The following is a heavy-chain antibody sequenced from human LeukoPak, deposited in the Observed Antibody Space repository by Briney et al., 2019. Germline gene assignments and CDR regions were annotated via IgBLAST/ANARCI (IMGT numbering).Heavy chain of an antibody. CDR3: ARDRSAAAGGMDV. V-gene: IGHV1-69*04. Sequence: GASVKVSCKASGGTFSSYAISWVRQAPGQGLEWMGRIIPIPGIANYAQKFQGRVTITADKSTSTAYMELSSLRSEDTAVYYCARDRSAAAGGMDVWGQGTTVTVSS. D-gene: IGHD6-13*01. J-gene: IGHJ6*02. CDR1: GGTFSSYA. CDR2: IIPIPGIA.